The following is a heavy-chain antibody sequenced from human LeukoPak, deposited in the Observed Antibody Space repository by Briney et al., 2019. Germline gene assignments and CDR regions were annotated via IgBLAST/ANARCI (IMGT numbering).Heavy chain of an antibody. D-gene: IGHD3-22*01. J-gene: IGHJ4*02. CDR2: IYYSGST. CDR3: AGASYDSSGVH. V-gene: IGHV4-59*01. CDR1: GGSISSYY. Sequence: SETLSLTCTVSGGSISSYYWSWIRQPPGKGLEWIGYIYYSGSTNYNPSLKSRVFVSVDKTKNQFSLKLSSVTAADTAVYYCAGASYDSSGVHWGQGTLVTVSS.